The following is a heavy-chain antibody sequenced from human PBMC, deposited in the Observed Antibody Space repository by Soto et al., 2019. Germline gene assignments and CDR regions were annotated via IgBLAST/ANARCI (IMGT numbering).Heavy chain of an antibody. CDR2: IYSGGST. D-gene: IGHD2-15*01. Sequence: GGSLRLSCAASGFTVSSNYMSWVRQAPGKGLEWVSVIYSGGSTYYADSVKGRFTISRDNSKNTLYLQMNSLRAEDTAVYYCARDYCSGGSCSSRSYYYYMDVWGKGTTVTVSS. CDR3: ARDYCSGGSCSSRSYYYYMDV. J-gene: IGHJ6*03. CDR1: GFTVSSNY. V-gene: IGHV3-66*01.